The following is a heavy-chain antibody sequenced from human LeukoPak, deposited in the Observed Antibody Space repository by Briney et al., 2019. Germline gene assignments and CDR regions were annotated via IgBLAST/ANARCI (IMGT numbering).Heavy chain of an antibody. CDR3: ARDSSGAFDI. CDR2: IYYSGST. Sequence: SETLSLTCAVYGGSFSGYYWSWIRQPPGKGLEWIGYIYYSGSTNYNPSLKSRVTISVDTSKNQFSLKLSSVTAADTAVYYCARDSSGAFDIWGQGTMVTVSS. J-gene: IGHJ3*02. CDR1: GGSFSGYY. D-gene: IGHD6-6*01. V-gene: IGHV4-59*01.